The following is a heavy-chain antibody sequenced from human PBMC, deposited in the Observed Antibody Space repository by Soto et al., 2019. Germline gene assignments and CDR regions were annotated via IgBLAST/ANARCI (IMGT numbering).Heavy chain of an antibody. Sequence: GGSLRLSCAASGFTFSSYWMSWVRQAPGKGLEWVANIKQDGSEKYYVDSVKGRFTISRDNAKNSLYLQMNSLRAEDTAVYYCARGGYSSSSWYFDLWGSGTLVTVSS. D-gene: IGHD6-6*01. V-gene: IGHV3-7*01. CDR2: IKQDGSEK. CDR1: GFTFSSYW. J-gene: IGHJ2*01. CDR3: ARGGYSSSSWYFDL.